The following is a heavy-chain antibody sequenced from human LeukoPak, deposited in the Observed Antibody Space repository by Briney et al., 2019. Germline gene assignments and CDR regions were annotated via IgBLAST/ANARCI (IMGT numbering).Heavy chain of an antibody. CDR3: ARDDGHYYGSGSLRY. CDR1: GFTFSSYG. D-gene: IGHD3-10*01. V-gene: IGHV3-33*01. CDR2: IWYDGSNK. Sequence: GGSLRLSCAASGFTFSSYGMHWVRQAPGKGLEWVAVIWYDGSNKYYADSVKGRFTISRDNSKNTLYLQMSSLRAEDTAVYYCARDDGHYYGSGSLRYWGQGTLVTVSS. J-gene: IGHJ4*02.